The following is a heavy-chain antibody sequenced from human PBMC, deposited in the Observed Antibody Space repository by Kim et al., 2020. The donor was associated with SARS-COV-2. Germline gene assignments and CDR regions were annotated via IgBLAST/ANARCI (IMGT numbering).Heavy chain of an antibody. V-gene: IGHV4-34*01. CDR2: INHSGST. J-gene: IGHJ4*02. CDR1: GGSFSGYY. CDR3: ASNIRGNYYDSSGYFDY. D-gene: IGHD3-22*01. Sequence: SETLSLTCAVYGGSFSGYYWSWIRQPPGKGLEWIGEINHSGSTNYNPSLKSRVTISVDTSKNQFSLKLSSVTAADTAVYYCASNIRGNYYDSSGYFDYWGQGTLVTVSS.